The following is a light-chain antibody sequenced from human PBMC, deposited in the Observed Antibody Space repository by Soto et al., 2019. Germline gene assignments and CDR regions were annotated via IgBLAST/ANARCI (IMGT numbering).Light chain of an antibody. CDR3: QQRSASIT. J-gene: IGKJ5*01. CDR1: QSVSTY. V-gene: IGKV3-11*01. Sequence: TQSPSTLSLSLGESVTLSCRASQSVSTYLAWYQQKPGQAPRLLIYAASTRATGIPDRFSGRGSGADFTLTISSLEPEDFAVYYCQQRSASITFGQGTRLE. CDR2: AAS.